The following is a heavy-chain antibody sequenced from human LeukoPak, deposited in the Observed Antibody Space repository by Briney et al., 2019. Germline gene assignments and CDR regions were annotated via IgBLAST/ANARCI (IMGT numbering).Heavy chain of an antibody. Sequence: SETLSLTCAVYGGSFSGYYLSWIRQPPGKGLDWIGAINHNGSTNYNPSLKSRVTISVDTSKNQFSLKLSSVTAADTAVYYCARGLKESRNDYAPAPPYFDYWGQGTLVTVSS. J-gene: IGHJ4*02. CDR3: ARGLKESRNDYAPAPPYFDY. CDR1: GGSFSGYY. CDR2: INHNGST. D-gene: IGHD5-24*01. V-gene: IGHV4-34*01.